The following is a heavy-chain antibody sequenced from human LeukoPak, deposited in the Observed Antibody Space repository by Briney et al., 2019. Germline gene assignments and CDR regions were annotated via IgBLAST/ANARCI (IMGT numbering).Heavy chain of an antibody. CDR2: INHSGST. D-gene: IGHD3-3*01. CDR1: GGSFSSYY. J-gene: IGHJ6*02. V-gene: IGHV4-34*01. Sequence: SETLSLTCAVSGGSFSSYYWSWIRQTPEKGLEWIGEINHSGSTNYNPSLKSRVTISMDESRDQFSLRLSSMTAADTAVYYCARASCRFCGVDVWGQGTTVTVSS. CDR3: ARASCRFCGVDV.